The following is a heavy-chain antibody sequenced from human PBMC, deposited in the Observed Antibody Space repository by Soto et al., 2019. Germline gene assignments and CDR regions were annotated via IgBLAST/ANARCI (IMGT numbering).Heavy chain of an antibody. J-gene: IGHJ4*02. D-gene: IGHD3-16*01. CDR3: ARGWGRWPHEKPGDY. CDR2: VNANSGNA. V-gene: IGHV1-8*01. Sequence: QVQLVQSGAEGRWPGASVKVSCEASGYTFSTYDINWVRQAPGQGLEWMGWVNANSGNAGYAQKFQGRVTMTTSSSIRTAYMELNSLRSEDTAVYYCARGWGRWPHEKPGDYWGQGTLVTVSS. CDR1: GYTFSTYD.